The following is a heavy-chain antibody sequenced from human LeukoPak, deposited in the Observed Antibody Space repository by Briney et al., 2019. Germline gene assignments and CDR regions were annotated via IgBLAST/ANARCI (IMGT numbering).Heavy chain of an antibody. V-gene: IGHV3-23*01. Sequence: GGSLRLSCAASGFTFSSFAMMWLRQAPGKGLVWVSAISGSGGSKYYADSVKGRFTISRDNSKNTLYLQMNSLRAEDTAVYYCAKAFDYDSPYPFDPWGQGTLVTVSS. J-gene: IGHJ5*02. CDR1: GFTFSSFA. CDR3: AKAFDYDSPYPFDP. CDR2: ISGSGGSK. D-gene: IGHD3-22*01.